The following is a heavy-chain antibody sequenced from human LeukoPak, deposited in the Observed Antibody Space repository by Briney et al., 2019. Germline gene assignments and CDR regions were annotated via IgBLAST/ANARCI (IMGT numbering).Heavy chain of an antibody. D-gene: IGHD3-9*01. V-gene: IGHV1-18*01. CDR3: ARVGISTGYYYYYGMDV. J-gene: IGHJ6*02. Sequence: ASVKVSCKASGYTFTSYGISWVRQAPGQGLEWMGWISAYNGNTNYAQKLQGRVTMTTDTSTSTAYMELRSLRSDDTAVYYCARVGISTGYYYYYGMDVWGQGTTVTVSS. CDR1: GYTFTSYG. CDR2: ISAYNGNT.